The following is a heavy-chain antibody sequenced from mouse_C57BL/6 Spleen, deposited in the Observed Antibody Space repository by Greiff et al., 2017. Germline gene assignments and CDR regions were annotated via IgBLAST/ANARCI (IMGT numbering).Heavy chain of an antibody. CDR2: IDPSDSYT. J-gene: IGHJ2*01. V-gene: IGHV1-69*01. Sequence: QVQLQQPGAELVMPGASVKLSCKASGYTFTSYWMHWVKQRPGQGLEWIGEIDPSDSYTNYNQKFKGKSTLTVDKSSSTAYMQLSSLTSEDSAVYYCARREGWSNYGFDYWGKGTTLTVSS. CDR3: ARREGWSNYGFDY. CDR1: GYTFTSYW. D-gene: IGHD2-5*01.